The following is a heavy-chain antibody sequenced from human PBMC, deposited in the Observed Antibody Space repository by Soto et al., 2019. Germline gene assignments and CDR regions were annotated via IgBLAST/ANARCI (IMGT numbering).Heavy chain of an antibody. CDR2: MNPNSGNT. V-gene: IGHV1-8*01. Sequence: QVQLVQSGAEVKKPGASVKVSCKASGYTFTSYDINWVRQATGQGLEWMGWMNPNSGNTGYAQKFQGRVTMTRNTSISTAYMELSSLRSEDTAVYYCARGHSSSWHGGAWFDPWGQGTLVTVSS. J-gene: IGHJ5*02. D-gene: IGHD6-13*01. CDR3: ARGHSSSWHGGAWFDP. CDR1: GYTFTSYD.